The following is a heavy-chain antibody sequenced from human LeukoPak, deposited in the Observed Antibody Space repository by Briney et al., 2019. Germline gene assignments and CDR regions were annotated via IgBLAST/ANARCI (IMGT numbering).Heavy chain of an antibody. CDR3: AKDSQALRYFDWPPGA. CDR2: ISGSGGST. CDR1: GFTFSSYA. V-gene: IGHV3-23*01. J-gene: IGHJ5*02. Sequence: GGSLRLSCAASGFTFSSYAMSWVRQAPGKGLDWVSAISGSGGSTYYADSVKGRFTISRDNSKNTLYLQMNSLRAEDTAVYYCAKDSQALRYFDWPPGAWGQGTLVTVSS. D-gene: IGHD3-9*01.